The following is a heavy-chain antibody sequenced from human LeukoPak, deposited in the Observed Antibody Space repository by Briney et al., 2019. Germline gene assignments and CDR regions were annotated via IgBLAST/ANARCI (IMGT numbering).Heavy chain of an antibody. Sequence: SETLSLTCTVSGGFISSYYWSWIRQPPGKGLEWIGYIYYSGSTNYNPSLKSRVTISVDTSKNHYSLKLSSVTAADTAVYYCARKVPGSYYTNWFDPWGQGTLVTVSS. J-gene: IGHJ5*02. CDR1: GGFISSYY. CDR3: ARKVPGSYYTNWFDP. D-gene: IGHD3-10*01. CDR2: IYYSGST. V-gene: IGHV4-59*08.